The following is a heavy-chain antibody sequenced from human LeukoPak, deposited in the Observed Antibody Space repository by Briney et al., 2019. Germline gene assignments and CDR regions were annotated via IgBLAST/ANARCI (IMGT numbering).Heavy chain of an antibody. V-gene: IGHV4-59*01. CDR3: ARRSAAVGPFYIDV. CDR2: IYYSGGT. Sequence: SETLSLTCTISGGSISAYYWTWIRQPPGKGLEWIGHIYYSGGTNYNPSLESRVTMSVDTSKNQFSLKLSSVTAADTAVYYCARRSAAVGPFYIDVWGKGTTVTVSS. CDR1: GGSISAYY. J-gene: IGHJ6*03. D-gene: IGHD6-13*01.